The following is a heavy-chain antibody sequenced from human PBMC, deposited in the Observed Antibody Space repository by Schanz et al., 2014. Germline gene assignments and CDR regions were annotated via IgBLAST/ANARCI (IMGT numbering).Heavy chain of an antibody. CDR1: GYPFTSDD. J-gene: IGHJ4*02. Sequence: QVQLVQSGAEVKKPGASVKVSCRASGYPFTSDDITWVRQAPGQGLEWMGSMNPNSGDAGYPRKFQDRVTMTRITSMSTAYIELHNRATEDTAVYYCARGRTFDYWGQGTLVTVSS. V-gene: IGHV1-8*01. CDR3: ARGRTFDY. CDR2: MNPNSGDA.